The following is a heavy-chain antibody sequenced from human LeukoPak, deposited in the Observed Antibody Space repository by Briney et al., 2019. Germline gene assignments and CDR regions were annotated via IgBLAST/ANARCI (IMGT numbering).Heavy chain of an antibody. V-gene: IGHV4-4*07. J-gene: IGHJ4*02. D-gene: IGHD3-10*01. Sequence: SETLSLTCTVSGGSINSYYWSWIRQPAGKGLEWIGRIYNNENTNYNPSLKGRVTMSVDTSKNQFSLKLSSVTAADTAVYFCARGPTYGSGEPIDYWGQGTLVTVSS. CDR2: IYNNENT. CDR1: GGSINSYY. CDR3: ARGPTYGSGEPIDY.